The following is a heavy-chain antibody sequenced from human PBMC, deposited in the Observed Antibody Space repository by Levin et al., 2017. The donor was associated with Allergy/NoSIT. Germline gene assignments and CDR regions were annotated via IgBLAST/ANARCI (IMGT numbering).Heavy chain of an antibody. D-gene: IGHD3-22*01. Sequence: LSLTCAASGFTFSSYAMSWVRQAPGKGLEWVSAISGSGGSTYYADSVKGRFTISRDNSKNTLYLQMNSLRAEDTAVYYCAKDSHEFYDSSGYPYWYFDLWGRGTLVTVSS. V-gene: IGHV3-23*01. CDR3: AKDSHEFYDSSGYPYWYFDL. CDR2: ISGSGGST. CDR1: GFTFSSYA. J-gene: IGHJ2*01.